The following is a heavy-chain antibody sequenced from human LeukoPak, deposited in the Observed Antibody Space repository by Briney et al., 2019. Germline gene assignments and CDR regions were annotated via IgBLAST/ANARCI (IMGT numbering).Heavy chain of an antibody. CDR1: GFTFSDYY. CDR3: ARDVRGDGLSTYNAFDI. D-gene: IGHD5-24*01. V-gene: IGHV3-69-1*01. Sequence: GGSLRLSCVGSGFTFSDYYMNWIRQAPGKGLEWISYITARNTKAYADSVKGRFTVSRDNAEHSLFLQMNSLRAEDTAVYYYARDVRGDGLSTYNAFDIWGRGTLVTVSS. J-gene: IGHJ3*02. CDR2: ITARNTK.